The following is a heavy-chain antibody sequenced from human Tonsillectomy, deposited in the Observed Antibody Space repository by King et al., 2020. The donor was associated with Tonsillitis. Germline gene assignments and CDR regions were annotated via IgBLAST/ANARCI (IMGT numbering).Heavy chain of an antibody. D-gene: IGHD3-22*01. CDR3: ARDKGADYFDSGRGAFDV. V-gene: IGHV3-21*03. CDR2: ISSSSTYI. Sequence: VQLVESGGGLVTPGVSLILSCATSGFTFSNSDMNWVRQAPENGLEWVSSISSSSTYIYYADSVKGRFTISRDNAKNSLYLQMNSLRAGDTAVYYCARDKGADYFDSGRGAFDVWGQGTMVTVSS. CDR1: GFTFSNSD. J-gene: IGHJ3*01.